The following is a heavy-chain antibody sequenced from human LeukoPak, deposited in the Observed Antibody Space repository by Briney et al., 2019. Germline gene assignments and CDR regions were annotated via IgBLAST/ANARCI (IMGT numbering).Heavy chain of an antibody. D-gene: IGHD3-10*01. CDR1: GFTFSSYD. CDR3: ARDNRDVTDAFDI. Sequence: GGSLRLSCAASGFTFSSYDMSWVRQAPGKGLEWVSGITYSSGYTYYADSVKGRFTISRDNAQSSLYLQMNRLRAEDTAVYYCARDNRDVTDAFDIWGQGTLVTVSS. CDR2: ITYSSGYT. J-gene: IGHJ3*02. V-gene: IGHV3-21*01.